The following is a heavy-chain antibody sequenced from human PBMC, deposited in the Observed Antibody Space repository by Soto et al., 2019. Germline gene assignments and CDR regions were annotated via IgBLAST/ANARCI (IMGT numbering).Heavy chain of an antibody. V-gene: IGHV4-34*01. CDR3: ARIASRHFYYYDGMDV. CDR1: GASFSGFY. Sequence: PXGILSLTLAVYGASFSGFYWSWVRQPPGKGLEWIGEINHSGSINQNVSLKSRVTISVDTSRNQFSLKLTSVTAADTAVYYCARIASRHFYYYDGMDVWGQGTTVTVSS. D-gene: IGHD2-21*01. CDR2: INHSGSI. J-gene: IGHJ6*02.